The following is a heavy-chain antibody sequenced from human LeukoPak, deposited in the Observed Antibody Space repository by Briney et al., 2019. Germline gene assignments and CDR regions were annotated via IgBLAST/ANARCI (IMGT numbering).Heavy chain of an antibody. Sequence: ASVKVSCKASGYNFTNYALNWVRQTPGQGLEWMGWINTNTGHPTYGQGLTARFVFSLDTSVSTAFLQMSTLKTADTAIYYCATSLGAGSDAFALWGQGTMVTVFS. J-gene: IGHJ3*01. CDR2: INTNTGHP. D-gene: IGHD1-1*01. V-gene: IGHV7-4-1*02. CDR3: ATSLGAGSDAFAL. CDR1: GYNFTNYA.